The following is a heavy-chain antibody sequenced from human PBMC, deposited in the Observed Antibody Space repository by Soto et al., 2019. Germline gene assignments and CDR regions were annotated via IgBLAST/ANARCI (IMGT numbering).Heavy chain of an antibody. D-gene: IGHD5-18*01. CDR3: ARGVDTAMVEFRDFDY. Sequence: GGSLRLSCAASGFTFSSYGMHWVRQAPGKGLEWVAVIWYDGSNKYYADSVKGRFTISRDNSKNTLYLQMNSLRAEDTAVYYCARGVDTAMVEFRDFDYWGQGTLVTVSS. J-gene: IGHJ4*02. CDR2: IWYDGSNK. V-gene: IGHV3-33*01. CDR1: GFTFSSYG.